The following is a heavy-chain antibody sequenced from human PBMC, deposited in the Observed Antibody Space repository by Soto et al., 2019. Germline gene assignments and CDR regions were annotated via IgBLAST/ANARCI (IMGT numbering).Heavy chain of an antibody. CDR1: GGSISSGGYY. V-gene: IGHV4-31*03. CDR3: ARVGDGYNVSPYHGRAFDI. J-gene: IGHJ3*02. D-gene: IGHD5-12*01. Sequence: QVQLQESGPGLVKPSQTLSLTCTVSGGSISSGGYYWSWIRQHPGKGLEWIGYIYYSGSTYYNPSLKSRVTISVDTSKNQFSLKLSSVTAADTAVYYCARVGDGYNVSPYHGRAFDIWGQGTMVTVSS. CDR2: IYYSGST.